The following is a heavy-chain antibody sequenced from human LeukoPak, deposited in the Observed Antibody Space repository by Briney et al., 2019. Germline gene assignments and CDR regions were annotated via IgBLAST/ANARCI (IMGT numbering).Heavy chain of an antibody. D-gene: IGHD6-13*01. CDR3: ARHRYSSSYDAFDI. Sequence: SETLSLTCTVSGGSISSYYWSWIRQPPGKGPEWIGYIYYSGSTNYNPSLKSRVTISVDTSKNQFSLKLSSVTAADTAVYYCARHRYSSSYDAFDIWGQGTMVTVSS. CDR1: GGSISSYY. CDR2: IYYSGST. J-gene: IGHJ3*02. V-gene: IGHV4-59*08.